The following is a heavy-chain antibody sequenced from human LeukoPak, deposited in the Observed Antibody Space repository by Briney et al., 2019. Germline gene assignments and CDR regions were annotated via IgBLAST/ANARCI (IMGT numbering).Heavy chain of an antibody. J-gene: IGHJ4*02. CDR3: ARAFGGRHYYDGSGYFSPFDY. CDR2: IYPGDSDT. V-gene: IGHV5-51*01. CDR1: GYTFTGDW. Sequence: GESLKISCKASGYTFTGDWIGWVRQMPGKGLEWMGIIYPGDSDTRYSPSFQGQVTISADKSISTAYLQWSSLKASDTAMYYCARAFGGRHYYDGSGYFSPFDYWGQGTLVTVSS. D-gene: IGHD3-22*01.